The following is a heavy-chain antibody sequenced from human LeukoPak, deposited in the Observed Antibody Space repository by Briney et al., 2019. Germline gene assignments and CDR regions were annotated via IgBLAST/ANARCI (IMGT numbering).Heavy chain of an antibody. CDR2: INDSGSS. Sequence: SETLSLTCTVSGYSISSGYYWTWIRQPPGKGLEWIGEINDSGSSNYNPSLRSRITMSVDTSENQISLKLSSVTAADTAVYYCARGGRITLFGVVIMRAFDIWGQGTMVTVSS. J-gene: IGHJ3*02. V-gene: IGHV4-38-2*02. CDR3: ARGGRITLFGVVIMRAFDI. CDR1: GYSISSGYY. D-gene: IGHD3-3*01.